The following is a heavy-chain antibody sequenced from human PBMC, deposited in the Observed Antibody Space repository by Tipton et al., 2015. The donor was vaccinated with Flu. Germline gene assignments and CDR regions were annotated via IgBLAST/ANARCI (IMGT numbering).Heavy chain of an antibody. Sequence: SLRLSCVASGFTFSKAWMSWVRQAPGKGLEWVSDIGGSGDNTHYADSVKGRFTIPRDNSKNTLYLQMNSLRPEDTAIYYCAKDFNWGSTWGQGTLVTVSS. V-gene: IGHV3-23*01. CDR1: GFTFSKAW. CDR3: AKDFNWGST. J-gene: IGHJ4*02. CDR2: IGGSGDNT. D-gene: IGHD7-27*01.